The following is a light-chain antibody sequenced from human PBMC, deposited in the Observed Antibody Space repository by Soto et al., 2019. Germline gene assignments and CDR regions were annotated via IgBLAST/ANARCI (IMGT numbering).Light chain of an antibody. CDR1: SSDVGGYNY. CDR2: EVI. CDR3: SSYAGSNKGV. V-gene: IGLV2-8*01. J-gene: IGLJ3*02. Sequence: QAVVTQPPSASGSPGQSVTISCTGTSSDVGGYNYVSWYQQHPGKAPKLMIYEVIKRPSGVPDRFSGSKSGNTASLTVSGLQAEDEADYYCSSYAGSNKGVFGGGTQLTVL.